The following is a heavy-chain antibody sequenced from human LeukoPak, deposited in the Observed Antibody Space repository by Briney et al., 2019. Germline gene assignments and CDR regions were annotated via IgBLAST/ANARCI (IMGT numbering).Heavy chain of an antibody. V-gene: IGHV1-2*02. D-gene: IGHD6-13*01. J-gene: IGHJ5*02. CDR3: ARGAPYSSTLSLDGRFDP. CDR2: INPNSGGT. CDR1: GYTFTGYY. Sequence: ASVTVSCKASGYTFTGYYMHWVRQAPGQGLEWMGWINPNSGGTNYAQKVQGGVTMTRNTSISTAYMELSRLRSDDTAVYYCARGAPYSSTLSLDGRFDPWGQATLVTVSS.